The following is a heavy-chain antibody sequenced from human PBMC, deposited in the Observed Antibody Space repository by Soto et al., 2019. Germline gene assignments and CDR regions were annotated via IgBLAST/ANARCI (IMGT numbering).Heavy chain of an antibody. D-gene: IGHD3-16*02. V-gene: IGHV1-69*02. CDR2: IIPILGIA. Sequence: QVQLVQSGAEVKKPGSSVKVSCKASGGTFSSYTISWVRQAPGQGLEWMGRIIPILGIANYAQKIQGRVTINADKSTSTAYMELSSLRSEDKVVYYCASENYDYIWGSYRYWDYYYYMDVWGKGTPVTVSS. CDR1: GGTFSSYT. J-gene: IGHJ6*03. CDR3: ASENYDYIWGSYRYWDYYYYMDV.